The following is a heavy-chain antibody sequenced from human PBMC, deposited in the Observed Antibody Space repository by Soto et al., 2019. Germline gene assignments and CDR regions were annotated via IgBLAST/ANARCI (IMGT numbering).Heavy chain of an antibody. CDR1: GYSFSNYW. Sequence: WESLKISCKGSGYSFSNYWIAWLRQMPGKGLEWMGIIYPAASDARYSPSFQGQVTTSVDNSISTAYLQWSSLKASDTAMYYCASLFCLSTSCYKVSSNSFDYWRQAAMLT. J-gene: IGHJ4*02. CDR3: ASLFCLSTSCYKVSSNSFDY. D-gene: IGHD2-2*02. CDR2: IYPAASDA. V-gene: IGHV5-51*01.